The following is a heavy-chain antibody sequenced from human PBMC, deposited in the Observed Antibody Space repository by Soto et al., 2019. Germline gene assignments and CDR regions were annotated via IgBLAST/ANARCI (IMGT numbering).Heavy chain of an antibody. CDR3: ARGLYRQQLVLSAFDI. V-gene: IGHV1-69*13. CDR1: GGTFSSYA. CDR2: IIPIFGTA. D-gene: IGHD6-13*01. J-gene: IGHJ3*02. Sequence: GASVKVSCKASGGTFSSYAISWVRQAPGQGLEWMGGIIPIFGTANYAQKFQGRVTITADESTSTAYMELSSLRSEDTAVYYCARGLYRQQLVLSAFDIWGQGTMVTVSS.